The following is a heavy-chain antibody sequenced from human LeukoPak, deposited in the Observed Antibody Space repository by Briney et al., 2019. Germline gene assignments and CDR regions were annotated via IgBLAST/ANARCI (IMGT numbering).Heavy chain of an antibody. Sequence: SETLSLTCTVSGGSISSYYWSWIRQPPGKGLEWIGYIYYSGSTNYNPSLKSRVTISVDTSKNQFSLKLSSVTAADTAVYYCARGRDYYGSGSYDYYYMDVWGKGTTVTVSS. D-gene: IGHD3-10*01. CDR1: GGSISSYY. J-gene: IGHJ6*03. CDR2: IYYSGST. CDR3: ARGRDYYGSGSYDYYYMDV. V-gene: IGHV4-59*01.